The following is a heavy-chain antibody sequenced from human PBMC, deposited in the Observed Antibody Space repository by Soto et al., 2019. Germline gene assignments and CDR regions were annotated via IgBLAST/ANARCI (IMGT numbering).Heavy chain of an antibody. V-gene: IGHV1-18*04. CDR3: SSARLRATPSCSKHYLYGVDP. Sequence: QDQLVQSGAEVKKPGASVKISCEASGYTFTSHGISWVRQAPGQGLEWLGWISTYNSRTHYAQKVQGRVTMTTDTSANRNYLDQRSLTLHDTPAYYCSSARLRATPSCSKHYLYGVDPWGQGTTVTVYS. CDR2: ISTYNSRT. D-gene: IGHD2-2*01. CDR1: GYTFTSHG. J-gene: IGHJ6*02.